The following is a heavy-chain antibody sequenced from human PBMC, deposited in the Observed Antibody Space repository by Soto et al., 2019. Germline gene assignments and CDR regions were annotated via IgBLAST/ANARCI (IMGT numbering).Heavy chain of an antibody. Sequence: EVQLLESGGGLVQPGGSLRLSCAASGFTFSNYVMNWVRQAPGKGLEWVSTISYSADKTFYADSVKGRFTISRDSSRDMLFLQMNSLRADDAAVYYCARRAKTATTNWGAFDIWGQGTMVTVSS. V-gene: IGHV3-23*01. CDR2: ISYSADKT. D-gene: IGHD1-7*01. CDR3: ARRAKTATTNWGAFDI. J-gene: IGHJ3*02. CDR1: GFTFSNYV.